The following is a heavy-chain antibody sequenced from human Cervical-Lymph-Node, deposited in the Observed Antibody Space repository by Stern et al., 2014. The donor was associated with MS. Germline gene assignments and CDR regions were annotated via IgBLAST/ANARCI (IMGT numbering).Heavy chain of an antibody. CDR2: IYPGISDT. J-gene: IGHJ1*01. CDR1: GYTFTNYW. V-gene: IGHV5-51*01. CDR3: ARMWAVQGPRGNLPGYFQH. Sequence: EVQLVESGAEVKKPGASLQISCKGSGYTFTNYWIGWVRQTPGNSLEWMGIIYPGISDTRYSPSFQGQVTISADKSINSAYLQWSSLKASDTAMYYCARMWAVQGPRGNLPGYFQHWGQGTLVTVSS. D-gene: IGHD3-10*01.